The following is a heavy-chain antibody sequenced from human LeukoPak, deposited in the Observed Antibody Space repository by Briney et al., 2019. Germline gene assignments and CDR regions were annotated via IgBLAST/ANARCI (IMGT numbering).Heavy chain of an antibody. V-gene: IGHV4-61*02. CDR2: IYTSGST. J-gene: IGHJ4*02. Sequence: PSETLSLTCTVSGGSISSGSYYWSWIRQPAGKGLEWIGRIYTSGSTNYNPSLKSRVTISVDTSKNQFSLKLSSVTAADTAVYYCARTYGSSGCYFDYWGQGTLVTVSS. CDR3: ARTYGSSGCYFDY. D-gene: IGHD3-22*01. CDR1: GGSISSGSYY.